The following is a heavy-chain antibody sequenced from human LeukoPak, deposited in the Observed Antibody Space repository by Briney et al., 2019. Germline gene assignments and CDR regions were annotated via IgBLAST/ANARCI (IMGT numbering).Heavy chain of an antibody. D-gene: IGHD2-2*02. Sequence: GASVRVSSKVSGYTLTESSMCLGRQAPGKGRGRMGGFDLVDGGTIYAEKFQGRVTMTVDTSTDTSYMDLSSLKSDDTAVYFCAAGRAYRLFDYWGQGPLVSVSS. CDR1: GYTLTESS. J-gene: IGHJ4*02. V-gene: IGHV1-24*01. CDR2: FDLVDGGT. CDR3: AAGRAYRLFDY.